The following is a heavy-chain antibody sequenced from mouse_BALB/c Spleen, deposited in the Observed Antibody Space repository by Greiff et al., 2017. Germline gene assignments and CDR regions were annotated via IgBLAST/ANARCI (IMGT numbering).Heavy chain of an antibody. CDR3: ARDRGSTMITTGAY. Sequence: QVQLKESGPGLVAPSQSLSITCTVSGFSLTSYGVHWVRQPPGKGLEWLGVIWAGGSTNNNSALMSRLSISKDNSKTQVFLKMNRLQTYDTAMYYCARDRGSTMITTGAYWGQGTLVTVSA. D-gene: IGHD2-4*01. J-gene: IGHJ3*01. CDR1: GFSLTSYG. CDR2: IWAGGST. V-gene: IGHV2-9*02.